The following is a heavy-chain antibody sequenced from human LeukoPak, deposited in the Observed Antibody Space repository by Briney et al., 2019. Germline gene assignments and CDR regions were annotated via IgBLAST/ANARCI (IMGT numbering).Heavy chain of an antibody. CDR2: INPSGGYT. CDR3: ATGLWFGELYPYDY. Sequence: GASVKVSCKASGYTFSNYYMHWVRQAPGQGLEWMGIINPSGGYTTYAQKFQGRVTMTEDTSTDTAYMELSSLRSEDTAVYYCATGLWFGELYPYDYWGQGTLVTVSS. CDR1: GYTFSNYY. J-gene: IGHJ4*02. V-gene: IGHV1-46*01. D-gene: IGHD3-10*01.